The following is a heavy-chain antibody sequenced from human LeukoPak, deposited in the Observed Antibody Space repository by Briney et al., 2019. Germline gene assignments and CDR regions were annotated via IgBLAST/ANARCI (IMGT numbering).Heavy chain of an antibody. CDR3: AKGDEYSSSSFDY. Sequence: GGSLRLSCAASGFIFSDYYMSWIRQAPGKGLEWVSYISTSGGTIYYADSVKGRFTISRDNAKNSLYLQMNSPRAEDTALYYCAKGDEYSSSSFDYWGQGTLVTVSS. CDR2: ISTSGGTI. V-gene: IGHV3-11*01. CDR1: GFIFSDYY. D-gene: IGHD6-6*01. J-gene: IGHJ4*02.